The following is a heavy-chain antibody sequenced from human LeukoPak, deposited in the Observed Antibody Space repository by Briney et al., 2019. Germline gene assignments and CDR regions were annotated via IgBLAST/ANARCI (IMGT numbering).Heavy chain of an antibody. V-gene: IGHV4-4*07. CDR3: ARQPIGPYYFDY. J-gene: IGHJ4*02. CDR1: GASVRNYY. Sequence: KPSETLSLTCTVSGASVRNYYWSWIRQPAGKGLEWIGRIYNGGSANYNPSLQSRISMSVDTSKNQFSLRLKSVTAADTAVYYCARQPIGPYYFDYWGQGTLVTVPS. D-gene: IGHD1-14*01. CDR2: IYNGGSA.